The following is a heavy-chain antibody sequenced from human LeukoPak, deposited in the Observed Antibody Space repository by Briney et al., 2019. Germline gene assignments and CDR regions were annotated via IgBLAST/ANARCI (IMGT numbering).Heavy chain of an antibody. CDR3: STGGSARIVGPFGPVDY. CDR2: IKSKTDGGTT. J-gene: IGHJ4*02. CDR1: GFTFSNAW. Sequence: GGPLRLSCAASGFTFSNAWMSWVRQAPGKGLEWVGRIKSKTDGGTTDYAAPVKGRFTISRDDSKNTLYLQMNSLKTEDTAVYYCSTGGSARIVGPFGPVDYWGQGTLVTVSS. V-gene: IGHV3-15*01. D-gene: IGHD1-26*01.